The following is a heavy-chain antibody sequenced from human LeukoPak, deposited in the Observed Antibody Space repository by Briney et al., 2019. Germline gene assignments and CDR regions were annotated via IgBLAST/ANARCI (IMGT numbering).Heavy chain of an antibody. D-gene: IGHD5-18*01. J-gene: IGHJ6*02. CDR1: GGSISSGGYY. Sequence: LQTLSLTCTVSGGSISSGGYYWRWIRQHPGKGLEWIGYIYYSGSTYYNPSLKSRVTISVDTSKNQFSLQLNSVTPEDTAVYYCAREGHWIQLWKHYYYGMDVWGQGTTVTVSS. V-gene: IGHV4-31*03. CDR2: IYYSGST. CDR3: AREGHWIQLWKHYYYGMDV.